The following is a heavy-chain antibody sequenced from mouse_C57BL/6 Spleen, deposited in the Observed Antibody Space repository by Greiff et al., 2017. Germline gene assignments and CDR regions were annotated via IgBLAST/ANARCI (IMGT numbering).Heavy chain of an antibody. CDR3: ARPGTGY. J-gene: IGHJ2*01. D-gene: IGHD3-3*01. CDR2: ISSGSSTI. Sequence: EVQLVESGGGLVKPGGSLKLSCAASGFTFSDYGMHWVRQAPEKGLEGVAYISSGSSTIYYADTVKGRFTISRDNAKNTLFLQMTSLRSEDTAMYYCARPGTGYWGQGTTRTVSS. CDR1: GFTFSDYG. V-gene: IGHV5-17*01.